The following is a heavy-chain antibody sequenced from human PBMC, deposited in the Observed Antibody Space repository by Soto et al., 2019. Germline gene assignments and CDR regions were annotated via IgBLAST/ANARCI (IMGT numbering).Heavy chain of an antibody. J-gene: IGHJ4*02. CDR2: ISYDGSNK. D-gene: IGHD6-13*01. V-gene: IGHV3-30*18. CDR1: GFTFSSYG. Sequence: SLRLSCAASGFTFSSYGMHWVRQAPGKGLEWVAVISYDGSNKYYADSVKGRFTISRDNSKNTLYLQMNSLRAEDTAVYYCAKGEQQQDLDYWGQGTLVTVSS. CDR3: AKGEQQQDLDY.